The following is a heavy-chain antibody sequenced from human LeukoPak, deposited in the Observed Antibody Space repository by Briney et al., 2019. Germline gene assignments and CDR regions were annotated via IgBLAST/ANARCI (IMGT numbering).Heavy chain of an antibody. J-gene: IGHJ3*02. Sequence: GGSLRLSCAASGFTFSSYAMHWVRQAPGKGLEYVSAISSNGGSTYYANSVKGRFTISRDNPKNTLYLQMGSLRAEDMAVYYCARSRAGDEVVPDAFDIWGQGTMVTVSS. V-gene: IGHV3-64*01. CDR3: ARSRAGDEVVPDAFDI. CDR2: ISSNGGST. CDR1: GFTFSSYA. D-gene: IGHD2-15*01.